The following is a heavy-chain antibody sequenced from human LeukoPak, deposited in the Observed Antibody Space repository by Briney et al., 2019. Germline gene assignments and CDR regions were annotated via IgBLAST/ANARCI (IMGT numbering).Heavy chain of an antibody. V-gene: IGHV4-59*01. Sequence: KPSETLSLTGTAPGGSISSYYWSWFRKPPGKVLEWIGYIYYSGSTNYIPSLKSRVTISVDTSKNQFCLKLSSVTAAGTAVYYCAGRYNWNDEGWFDPWGQGNLVTVSS. J-gene: IGHJ5*02. CDR1: GGSISSYY. CDR2: IYYSGST. CDR3: AGRYNWNDEGWFDP. D-gene: IGHD1-1*01.